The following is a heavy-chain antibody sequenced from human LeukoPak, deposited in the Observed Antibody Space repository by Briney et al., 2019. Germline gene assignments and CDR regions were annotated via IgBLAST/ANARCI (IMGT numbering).Heavy chain of an antibody. CDR2: MNPSGGST. D-gene: IGHD3-10*01. J-gene: IGHJ4*02. CDR3: ARGISITMVRGVIDY. CDR1: GYTFTSYY. Sequence: ASVKVSCKAFGYTFTSYYMHWVRQAPGQRLEWMGIMNPSGGSTSYAQKFQDRVSMTRDTSTSTVYMELSSLRSEDTAVYYCARGISITMVRGVIDYWGQGTLVTVS. V-gene: IGHV1-46*01.